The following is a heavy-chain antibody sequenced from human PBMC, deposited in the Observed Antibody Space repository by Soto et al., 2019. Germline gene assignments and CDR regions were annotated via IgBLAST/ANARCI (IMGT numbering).Heavy chain of an antibody. CDR2: IGTAGDA. CDR1: GFTFSSYD. J-gene: IGHJ6*02. Sequence: EVQLVESGGGLVQPGGSLRLSCAASGFTFSSYDMHWVRQATGKGLEWVSAIGTAGDAYYPGSVKGRFTISRENAKNSLYLQMMSLRAEDTTVDYCARGPHRGDYGTDYYYDGMDVWGQGTTVTVSS. V-gene: IGHV3-13*01. D-gene: IGHD4-17*01. CDR3: ARGPHRGDYGTDYYYDGMDV.